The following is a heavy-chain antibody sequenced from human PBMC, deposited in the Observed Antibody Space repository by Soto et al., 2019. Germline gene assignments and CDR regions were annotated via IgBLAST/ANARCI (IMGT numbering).Heavy chain of an antibody. J-gene: IGHJ6*02. Sequence: ASVKVSCKASGGTFSSYAISWVRQAPGQGLEWMGGIIPIFGTANYAQKFQGRVTITADESTSTAYMELSSLRSEDTAVYYCARDSGGYPYYYGMDVWGQGTTVTVSS. D-gene: IGHD5-12*01. CDR2: IIPIFGTA. V-gene: IGHV1-69*13. CDR1: GGTFSSYA. CDR3: ARDSGGYPYYYGMDV.